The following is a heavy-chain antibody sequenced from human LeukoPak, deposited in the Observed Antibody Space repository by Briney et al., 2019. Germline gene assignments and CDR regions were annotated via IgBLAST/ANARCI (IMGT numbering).Heavy chain of an antibody. V-gene: IGHV1-18*04. CDR2: ISAYNGNT. Sequence: ASVKVSCKASGYTFTSYGISWVRQAPGQGLEWMGWISAYNGNTNYAQKLQGRVTMTTDTSTSTAYMELRSLRSDDTAVYYCARAQYYDILIGYYSYNWFDPWGQGTLVTVSS. CDR1: GYTFTSYG. D-gene: IGHD3-9*01. CDR3: ARAQYYDILIGYYSYNWFDP. J-gene: IGHJ5*02.